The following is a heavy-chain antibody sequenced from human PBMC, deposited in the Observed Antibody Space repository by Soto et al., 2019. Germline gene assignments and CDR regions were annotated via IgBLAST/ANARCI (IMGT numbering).Heavy chain of an antibody. CDR1: GGSITSSY. J-gene: IGHJ6*02. V-gene: IGHV4-59*01. CDR2: IDDTGISGYTPST. Sequence: SETLSLTCTVSGGSITSSYWSWIRRPPGKGLEWIAYIDDTGISGYTPSTSYNPSLKSRVTMSVDTTKSQFSLKLTSVTAADTAVYYCARGEDAFFYYGLDVWGQGITVTVSS. CDR3: ARGEDAFFYYGLDV.